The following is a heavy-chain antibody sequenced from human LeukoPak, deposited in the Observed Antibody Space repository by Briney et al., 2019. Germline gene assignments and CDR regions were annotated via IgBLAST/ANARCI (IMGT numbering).Heavy chain of an antibody. V-gene: IGHV3-48*03. Sequence: PGGSLRLSCAASGFTFRNYAMNWVRQAPGKGLEWVSYISTGGSTIYYADSVKGRFTISRDNAKNSLYLQMNSLRAEDTAVYYCAREGRSGWPNFDYWGQGTLVTVSS. J-gene: IGHJ4*02. CDR2: ISTGGSTI. D-gene: IGHD6-19*01. CDR3: AREGRSGWPNFDY. CDR1: GFTFRNYA.